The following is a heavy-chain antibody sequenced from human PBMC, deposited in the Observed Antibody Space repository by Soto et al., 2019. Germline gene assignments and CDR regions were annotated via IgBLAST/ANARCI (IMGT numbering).Heavy chain of an antibody. CDR3: ARTIFPPSNWFDP. D-gene: IGHD3-9*01. Sequence: QLQLQESGPGLMKPSETLSLTCTVSGGSLSSSDYNWGWIRQPPGKGLEWIASMFHSGSTYYNPSLKSRVTISITTSKTQFSLKLNSVTAADTAVYYCARTIFPPSNWFDPWGQGTLVTVSS. CDR2: MFHSGST. J-gene: IGHJ5*02. CDR1: GGSLSSSDYN. V-gene: IGHV4-39*01.